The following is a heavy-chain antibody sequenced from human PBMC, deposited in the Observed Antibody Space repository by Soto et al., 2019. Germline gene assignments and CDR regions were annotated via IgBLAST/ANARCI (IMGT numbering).Heavy chain of an antibody. CDR3: ARELMTTMTYFDY. CDR2: TRNKANSYTT. J-gene: IGHJ4*02. CDR1: GFTFSDHY. Sequence: EVRLVESGGGLVQPGGSLRLSCAASGFTFSDHYMDWVRQAPGKGLEWVGRTRNKANSYTTEYAASVKGRFTISRDDSKNSLFLQMNSLKTEDTAVYYCARELMTTMTYFDYWGQGTLVTVSS. D-gene: IGHD4-17*01. V-gene: IGHV3-72*01.